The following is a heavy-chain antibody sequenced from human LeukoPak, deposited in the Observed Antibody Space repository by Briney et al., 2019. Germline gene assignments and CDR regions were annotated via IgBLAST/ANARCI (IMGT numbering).Heavy chain of an antibody. V-gene: IGHV4-31*03. Sequence: SQTLSLTCTVSGGSVSGGGYYWSWIRQHPGKGLEWIGYIHYSGSTYSDPSLNSRVSVSLDTSKNQFSLKLSSVTAADTAVYYCASSDSSGYYVDYWGQGTLVTVSS. CDR1: GGSVSGGGYY. CDR3: ASSDSSGYYVDY. CDR2: IHYSGST. D-gene: IGHD3-22*01. J-gene: IGHJ4*02.